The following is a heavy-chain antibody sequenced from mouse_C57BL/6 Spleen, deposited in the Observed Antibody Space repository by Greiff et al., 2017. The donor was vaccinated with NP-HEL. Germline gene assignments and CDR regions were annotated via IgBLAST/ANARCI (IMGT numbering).Heavy chain of an antibody. CDR1: GYAFSSYW. CDR3: ARDDGYYLYFDV. Sequence: VKLQQSGAELVKPGASVKISCKASGYAFSSYWMNWVKQRPGKGLEGIGQIYPGDGDTNYNGKFKGKATLTADKSSSTAYMQLSSLTSEDSAVYFCARDDGYYLYFDVWGTGTTVTVSS. V-gene: IGHV1-80*01. CDR2: IYPGDGDT. D-gene: IGHD2-3*01. J-gene: IGHJ1*03.